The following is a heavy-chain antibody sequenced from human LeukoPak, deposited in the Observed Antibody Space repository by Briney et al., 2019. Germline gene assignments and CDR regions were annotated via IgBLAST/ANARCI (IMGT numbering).Heavy chain of an antibody. Sequence: PSETLSLTRTVSGGSISSGDYYWSWIRQPPGKGLEWIGYIYYSVSTNYNPSLKSRVTISVDTSKNQFSLKLSSVTAADTAVYYCAGRLSYYYGSGSYFDYWGQGTLVTVSS. CDR1: GGSISSGDYY. V-gene: IGHV4-61*08. J-gene: IGHJ4*02. D-gene: IGHD3-10*01. CDR2: IYYSVST. CDR3: AGRLSYYYGSGSYFDY.